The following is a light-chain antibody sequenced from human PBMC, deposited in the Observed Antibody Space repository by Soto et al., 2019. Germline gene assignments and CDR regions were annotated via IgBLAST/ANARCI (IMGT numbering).Light chain of an antibody. CDR3: CSYARGSTYV. V-gene: IGLV2-23*01. CDR1: SSDVGSYNL. CDR2: EGS. J-gene: IGLJ1*01. Sequence: QSALTQPASVSGSPGQSITISCTGTSSDVGSYNLVSWYQQHPGKVPQLMIYEGSKRPSGVSNRFSGSKSGNTASLTISGLQAEDEAGYYCCSYARGSTYVFGTGTKVTVL.